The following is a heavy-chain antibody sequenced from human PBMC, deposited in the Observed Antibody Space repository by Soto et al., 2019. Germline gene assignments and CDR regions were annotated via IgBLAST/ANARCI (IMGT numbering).Heavy chain of an antibody. D-gene: IGHD3-10*01. V-gene: IGHV3-23*01. Sequence: EVQLLESGGGLVQPGGSLRLSCAASGFTFSSYAMSWVRQAPGKGLEWVSAISGSGGSTYYADSVKGRFTISRDNSKNTLYLQMSSLRAEDTAVYYCAKDGLLGFGEPQRGGFDYWGQGTLVTVSS. CDR3: AKDGLLGFGEPQRGGFDY. CDR2: ISGSGGST. J-gene: IGHJ4*02. CDR1: GFTFSSYA.